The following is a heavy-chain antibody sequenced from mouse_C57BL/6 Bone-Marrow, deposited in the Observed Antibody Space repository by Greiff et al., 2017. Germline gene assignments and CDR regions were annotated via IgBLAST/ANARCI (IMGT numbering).Heavy chain of an antibody. CDR1: GYTFTSYW. Sequence: QVQLQQSGAELAKPGASVKLSCKASGYTFTSYWMHWVKQRPGQGLEWIGYINPSSGYTNYNEKFKSKATLTVDTSSSTAYMQLSSLTSEDSAVYYCANYYYGSLDYWGQGTTLTVSS. CDR3: ANYYYGSLDY. D-gene: IGHD1-1*01. CDR2: INPSSGYT. V-gene: IGHV1-7*01. J-gene: IGHJ2*01.